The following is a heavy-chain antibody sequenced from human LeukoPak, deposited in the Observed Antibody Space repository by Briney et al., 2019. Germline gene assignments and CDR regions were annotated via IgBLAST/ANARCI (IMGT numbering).Heavy chain of an antibody. CDR2: ITNNGGST. V-gene: IGHV3-23*01. D-gene: IGHD3-22*01. CDR1: GFTFSGYA. CDR3: AKDVHASSGYYLDY. Sequence: PGGSLRLSCAASGFTFSGYAMNWVSQAPGKGLEWVSAITNNGGSTYYADSVKGRFTISRDNSENTLYLQMNSLRAEDTAIYYCAKDVHASSGYYLDYWGQGTLVTVSS. J-gene: IGHJ4*02.